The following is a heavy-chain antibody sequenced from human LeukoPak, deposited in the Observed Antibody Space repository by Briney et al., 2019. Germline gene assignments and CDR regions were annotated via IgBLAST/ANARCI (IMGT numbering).Heavy chain of an antibody. CDR1: GGSISSYY. CDR2: IYYSGST. V-gene: IGHV4-59*01. CDR3: ARWDSNSYPDY. J-gene: IGHJ4*02. D-gene: IGHD2/OR15-2a*01. Sequence: SETLSLTFTVSGGSISSYYWSWIRQPPGKGLEWIGYIYYSGSTNYNPSLKSRVAISVDTSKNQFSLKLRSVTPADTAVYYCARWDSNSYPDYWGQGLLVTVSS.